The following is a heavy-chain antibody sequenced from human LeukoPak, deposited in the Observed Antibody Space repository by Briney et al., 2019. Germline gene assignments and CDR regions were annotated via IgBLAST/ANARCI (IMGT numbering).Heavy chain of an antibody. V-gene: IGHV4-59*01. D-gene: IGHD3-16*01. CDR3: ASSWGNGMDV. Sequence: PSETLSLTCTVSGGSISNNYWSWIRQTPGRGLEWIGYIYYTGSTYYSPSLESRVTISLDTSKNQFSLKLSSVTAADTAVYYCASSWGNGMDVWGQGTTVTVSS. CDR1: GGSISNNY. CDR2: IYYTGST. J-gene: IGHJ6*02.